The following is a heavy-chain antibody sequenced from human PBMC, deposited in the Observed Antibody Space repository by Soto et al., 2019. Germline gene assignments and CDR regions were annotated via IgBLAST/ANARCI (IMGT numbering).Heavy chain of an antibody. D-gene: IGHD2-2*01. CDR2: IIPIFGTA. CDR1: GGTFSSYA. V-gene: IGHV1-69*01. J-gene: IGHJ6*02. Sequence: QVQLVQSGAEVKKPGSSVKVSCKASGGTFSSYAISWVRQAPGQGLEWMGGIIPIFGTANYAQKFQGRVTITADESTSTAYMELSSLRSEDTAAYYCARGGDIVVVPAARRGYYGMDVWGQGTTVTVSS. CDR3: ARGGDIVVVPAARRGYYGMDV.